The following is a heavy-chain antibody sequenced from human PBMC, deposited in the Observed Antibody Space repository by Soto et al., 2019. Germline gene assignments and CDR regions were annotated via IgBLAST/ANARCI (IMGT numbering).Heavy chain of an antibody. CDR1: GITFSDYG. D-gene: IGHD5-18*01. J-gene: IGHJ4*02. V-gene: IGHV3-30*02. Sequence: PGGSVRLSCAASGITFSDYGMHWVRQAPGKGLEWVAGVWKDGSNRYYVDSVKGRFTISRDNSKNTLYLQMNSLRDEDTAVYYCAKVPRGSNFGYYNFWGQGTLVTVSS. CDR3: AKVPRGSNFGYYNF. CDR2: VWKDGSNR.